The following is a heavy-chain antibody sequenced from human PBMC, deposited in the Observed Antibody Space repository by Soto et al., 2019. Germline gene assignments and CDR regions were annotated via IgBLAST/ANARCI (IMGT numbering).Heavy chain of an antibody. CDR3: ARDGEYYDILTGSAGVPFDY. Sequence: SETLSLTCAVSGGSISSSNWWGWVRQPPGKGLEWIGEIYHSGSTNYNPSLKSRVTISVDTSKNQFSLKLSSVTAADTAVYYCARDGEYYDILTGSAGVPFDYWGQGTLVTVSS. J-gene: IGHJ4*02. D-gene: IGHD3-9*01. CDR1: GGSISSSNW. V-gene: IGHV4-4*02. CDR2: IYHSGST.